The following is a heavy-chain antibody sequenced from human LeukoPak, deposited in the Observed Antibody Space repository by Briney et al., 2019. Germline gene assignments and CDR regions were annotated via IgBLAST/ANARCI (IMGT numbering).Heavy chain of an antibody. Sequence: ASVKVSCKASGYTFTSYGISWVRQAPGRGLEWMGWINPNSGGTNYAQKFQGWVTMTRDTSISTAYMELSRLRSDDTAVYYCARDREDGSSGYYYFDYWGQGTLVTVSS. D-gene: IGHD3-22*01. CDR3: ARDREDGSSGYYYFDY. CDR2: INPNSGGT. CDR1: GYTFTSYG. J-gene: IGHJ4*02. V-gene: IGHV1-2*04.